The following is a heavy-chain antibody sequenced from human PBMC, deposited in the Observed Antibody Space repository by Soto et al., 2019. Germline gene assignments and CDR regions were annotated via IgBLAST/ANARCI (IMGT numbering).Heavy chain of an antibody. CDR1: GFTFSSYA. CDR3: ARDLRGASSGWYLAVVY. CDR2: ISYDGSNK. V-gene: IGHV3-30-3*01. D-gene: IGHD6-19*01. J-gene: IGHJ4*02. Sequence: GGSLRLSCAASGFTFSSYAMHGVRQAPGKGLEWVAVISYDGSNKYYADSVKGRFTISRDNSKNTLYLQMNSLRAEDTAVYYCARDLRGASSGWYLAVVYWGQGTLVTVPS.